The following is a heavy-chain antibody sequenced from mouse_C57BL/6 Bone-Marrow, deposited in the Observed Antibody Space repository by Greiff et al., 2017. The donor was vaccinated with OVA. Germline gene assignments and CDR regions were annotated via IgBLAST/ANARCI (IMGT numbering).Heavy chain of an antibody. D-gene: IGHD2-2*01. Sequence: QVQLQQPGAELVKPGASVKLSCKASGYTFTSYWMQWVQQRPGQGLEWIGEIVPSVSYTNYNQKFKGKATLTVATSSSTAYMQLSSLTSEDSAVYYCARRGGYPAWFAYWGQGTLVTVSA. J-gene: IGHJ3*01. CDR2: IVPSVSYT. CDR1: GYTFTSYW. V-gene: IGHV1-50*01. CDR3: ARRGGYPAWFAY.